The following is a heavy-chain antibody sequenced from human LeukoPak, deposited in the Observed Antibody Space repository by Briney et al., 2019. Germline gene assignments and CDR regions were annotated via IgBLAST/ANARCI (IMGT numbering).Heavy chain of an antibody. CDR3: ARDRKEGYGSGPFDY. CDR1: GGSISSGGYS. J-gene: IGHJ4*02. Sequence: PSETLSLTCAVSGGSISSGGYSWSWIRQPPGTGLEWLGYIYHSGSTYYNPSLKSRVTISVDRSKNQFSLKLSSVTAADTAVYYCARDRKEGYGSGPFDYWGQGTLVTVSS. D-gene: IGHD3-10*01. V-gene: IGHV4-30-2*01. CDR2: IYHSGST.